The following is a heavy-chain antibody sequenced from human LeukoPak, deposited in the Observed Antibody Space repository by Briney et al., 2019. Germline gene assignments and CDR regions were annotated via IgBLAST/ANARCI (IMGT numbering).Heavy chain of an antibody. Sequence: PGGSLRLSCTASGFTFASHSMTWVRQAPGKGVEWVSAITTSGDNTYYAESVRGRFTISRDNSKNTLSLQMNSLRVEDTAVYYCARDLPGLVWFGNWGQGSLVTVSS. J-gene: IGHJ4*02. CDR2: ITTSGDNT. CDR3: ARDLPGLVWFGN. D-gene: IGHD3-10*01. V-gene: IGHV3-23*01. CDR1: GFTFASHS.